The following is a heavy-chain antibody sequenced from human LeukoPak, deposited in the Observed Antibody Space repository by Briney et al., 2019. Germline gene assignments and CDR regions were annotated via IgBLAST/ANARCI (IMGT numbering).Heavy chain of an antibody. CDR3: AKYNIASFPVH. J-gene: IGHJ4*02. CDR2: ISSSSSYI. D-gene: IGHD5-12*01. Sequence: GGSLRLSCAASGFTFSSYTMNWVRQAPGKGLEWVSSISSSSSYIYYADSVKGRFTISRDNAKNSLYLQMNSLRAEDTAVYYCAKYNIASFPVHWGQGTLVTVSS. V-gene: IGHV3-21*04. CDR1: GFTFSSYT.